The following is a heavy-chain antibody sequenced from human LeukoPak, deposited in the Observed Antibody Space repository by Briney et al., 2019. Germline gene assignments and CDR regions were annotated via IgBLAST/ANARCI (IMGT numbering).Heavy chain of an antibody. CDR2: INPNSGGT. D-gene: IGHD3-22*01. J-gene: IGHJ1*01. CDR3: ARDLIVVVNPKPEYFQH. Sequence: GASAKVSCKASGYTFTSYYMHWVRQAPGQGLEWMGWINPNSGGTNYAQKFQGRVTMTRDMSISTVYMELSRLRSDDTAVYYCARDLIVVVNPKPEYFQHWGQGTLVTVSS. V-gene: IGHV1-2*02. CDR1: GYTFTSYY.